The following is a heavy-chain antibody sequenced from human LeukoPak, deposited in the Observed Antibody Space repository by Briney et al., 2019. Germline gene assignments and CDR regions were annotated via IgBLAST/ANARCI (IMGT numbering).Heavy chain of an antibody. CDR1: GGSISSYY. J-gene: IGHJ4*02. CDR3: ARGLGSYPYYFDY. V-gene: IGHV4-59*01. D-gene: IGHD1-26*01. Sequence: SETLSLTCTVSGGSISSYYWSWLRLPPGKGPEWIGSISYSGSTNYNPSLKSRVTISVDTSKNQFSLKLSSVTAADTAAYYCARGLGSYPYYFDYWGQGTLVTVSS. CDR2: ISYSGST.